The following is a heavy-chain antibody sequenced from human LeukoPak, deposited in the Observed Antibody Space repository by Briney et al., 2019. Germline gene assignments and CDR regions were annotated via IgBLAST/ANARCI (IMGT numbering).Heavy chain of an antibody. V-gene: IGHV1-18*01. Sequence: ASVKVSCKASGGTFSSYAISWVRQAPGQGLEGMGWISAYNGNTNYAQKLQGRVTMTTDTSTSTAYMELRSLRSDDTAVYYCARVRDSSGSYNAFDIWGQGTMVTVSS. CDR2: ISAYNGNT. CDR1: GGTFSSYA. D-gene: IGHD1-26*01. J-gene: IGHJ3*02. CDR3: ARVRDSSGSYNAFDI.